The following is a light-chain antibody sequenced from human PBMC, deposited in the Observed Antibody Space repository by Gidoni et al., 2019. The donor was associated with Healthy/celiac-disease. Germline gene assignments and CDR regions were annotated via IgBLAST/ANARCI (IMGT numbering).Light chain of an antibody. V-gene: IGLV1-40*01. CDR1: ISNIGAGYD. CDR2: GNS. CDR3: QSYDSSLSAYVV. Sequence: QSVLTQPPSVSAAPGQRVTISCTGSISNIGAGYDVHWYQQLPGTAPKLLIYGNSNRPSGVPDRFSGSKSGTSASLAITGLQAEDEADYYCQSYDSSLSAYVVFGGGTKLTVL. J-gene: IGLJ2*01.